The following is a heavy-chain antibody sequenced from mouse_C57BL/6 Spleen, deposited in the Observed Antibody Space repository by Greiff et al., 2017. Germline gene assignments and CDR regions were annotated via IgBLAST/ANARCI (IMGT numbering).Heavy chain of an antibody. CDR2: IYPGDGDT. J-gene: IGHJ4*01. CDR3: AKDTGTYAMGY. D-gene: IGHD4-1*01. Sequence: VKLMESGAELVKPGASVKISCKASGYAFSSYWMNWVKQRPGKGLEWIGQIYPGDGDTNYNGKFKGKATLTADKSSSTAYMQLSSLTSEDSAVYFCAKDTGTYAMGYWGQGTSVTVSS. CDR1: GYAFSSYW. V-gene: IGHV1-80*01.